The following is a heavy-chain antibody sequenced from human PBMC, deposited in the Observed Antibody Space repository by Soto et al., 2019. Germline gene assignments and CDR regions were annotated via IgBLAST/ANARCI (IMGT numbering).Heavy chain of an antibody. CDR2: ISTHNGDT. V-gene: IGHV1-18*01. CDR3: AREYCIRTSCYGSDF. CDR1: GYTFTDYG. Sequence: QVQLVQSGADVKNPGASVKVSCKASGYTFTDYGSIWVRQPPGQGLEGMGWISTHNGDTKYARNLQGRLIMTTDTSTTTAYMELTSRRSDDTAVYYCAREYCIRTSCYGSDFWGRGTLVTVSS. D-gene: IGHD2-2*01. J-gene: IGHJ4*02.